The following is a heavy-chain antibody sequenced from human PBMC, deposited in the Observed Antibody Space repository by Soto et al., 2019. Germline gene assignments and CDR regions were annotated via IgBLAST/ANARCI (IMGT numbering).Heavy chain of an antibody. D-gene: IGHD3-10*01. Sequence: PSETLSLTCAVSGGSISSSNWWSWVRQPPGKGLEWIGEIYHSGSTNYNSSLKSRVTISVDKSKNQFSLKLNSVTAADTAVYYCARSYGSGSYYYGMDVWGQGTTVTVSS. CDR1: GGSISSSNW. J-gene: IGHJ6*02. V-gene: IGHV4-4*02. CDR3: ARSYGSGSYYYGMDV. CDR2: IYHSGST.